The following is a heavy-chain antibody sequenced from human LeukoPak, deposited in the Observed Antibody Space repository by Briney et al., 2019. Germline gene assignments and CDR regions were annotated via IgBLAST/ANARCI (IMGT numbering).Heavy chain of an antibody. Sequence: GESLKISCRASGYSFTSQWIGRVRQMPGKGLEWMGIIYPDDSDTRYSPSFQGQVTISADKSISTAYLQWSSLKASDSAMYYCGRHGKYYSGSYYFDFWGQGTLITVSS. V-gene: IGHV5-51*01. CDR3: GRHGKYYSGSYYFDF. J-gene: IGHJ4*02. D-gene: IGHD6-19*01. CDR1: GYSFTSQW. CDR2: IYPDDSDT.